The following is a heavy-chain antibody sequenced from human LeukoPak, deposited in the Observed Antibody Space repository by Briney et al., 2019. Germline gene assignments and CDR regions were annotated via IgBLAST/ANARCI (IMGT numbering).Heavy chain of an antibody. CDR1: ALSVSCYD. Sequence: SETLSRTCSGDALSVSCYDWSWIPQPPGNGREGRGEINHSGSTNDNPSLKSLVTRSVDTAKNQFSLKLSSVTAAHTAVYSCARGRRRGGTIFGVAKTLNWFDPWGQGTLVTVSS. D-gene: IGHD3-3*01. J-gene: IGHJ5*02. CDR3: ARGRRRGGTIFGVAKTLNWFDP. CDR2: INHSGST. V-gene: IGHV4-34*01.